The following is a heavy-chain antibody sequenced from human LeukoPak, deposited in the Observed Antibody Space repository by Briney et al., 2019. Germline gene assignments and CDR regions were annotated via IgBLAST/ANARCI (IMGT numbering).Heavy chain of an antibody. CDR2: ISGSGGST. D-gene: IGHD5-18*01. Sequence: GGSLRLSCAASGFTFSSYAMSWVRQAPGKGLEWVSAISGSGGSTYYADSVKGRFTISRDNSKNTLYLQMNSLRAEDTAVYYCAKDRRGYSYGLIFDYWGQGTLVTVSS. J-gene: IGHJ4*02. CDR3: AKDRRGYSYGLIFDY. V-gene: IGHV3-23*01. CDR1: GFTFSSYA.